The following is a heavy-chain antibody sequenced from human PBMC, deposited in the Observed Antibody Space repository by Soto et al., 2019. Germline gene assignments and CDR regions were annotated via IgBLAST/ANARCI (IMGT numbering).Heavy chain of an antibody. D-gene: IGHD3-10*01. CDR1: GYTFTGYY. V-gene: IGHV1-2*02. Sequence: SVKRSCKASGYTFTGYYMHWVRQAPVQGLEWMGWINPNSGGTNYAQKFQGRVTMTRDTSISTAYMELSRLRSDDTAVYYCARARGWFGDENWFDPWGQGTLVTVSS. CDR3: ARARGWFGDENWFDP. CDR2: INPNSGGT. J-gene: IGHJ5*02.